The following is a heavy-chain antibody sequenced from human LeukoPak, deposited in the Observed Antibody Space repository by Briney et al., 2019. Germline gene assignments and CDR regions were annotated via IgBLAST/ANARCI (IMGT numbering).Heavy chain of an antibody. V-gene: IGHV3-74*01. J-gene: IGHJ4*02. D-gene: IGHD3-9*01. Sequence: GGSLRLSCAAAGFTFSSYWMHWVRQAPGKGLVWVSRINSDGSSTSYADSVKGRFTISRDNAKNTLYLQMNSLRAEDTAVYYCARGRPYYDILTGPQGPFDYWGQGTLVTVSS. CDR1: GFTFSSYW. CDR3: ARGRPYYDILTGPQGPFDY. CDR2: INSDGSST.